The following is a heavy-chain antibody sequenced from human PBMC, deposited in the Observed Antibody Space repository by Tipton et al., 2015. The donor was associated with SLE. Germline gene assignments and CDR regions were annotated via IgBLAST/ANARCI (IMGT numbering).Heavy chain of an antibody. J-gene: IGHJ3*02. CDR1: GGSINSSNW. D-gene: IGHD1-1*01. CDR2: IYYTGTT. CDR3: AGKRPRSRAFDI. V-gene: IGHV4-4*02. Sequence: TLSLTCVVSGGSINSSNWWSWVRQPPGKGLEWIGTIYYTGTTYYNPSLKSRVTISVDTSKNQFSLKLSSVTSADTAVYYCAGKRPRSRAFDIWGQGTMVTVSS.